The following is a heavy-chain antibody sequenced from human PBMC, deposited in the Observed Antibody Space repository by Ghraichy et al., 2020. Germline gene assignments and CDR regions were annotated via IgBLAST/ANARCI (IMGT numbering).Heavy chain of an antibody. J-gene: IGHJ4*02. V-gene: IGHV3-48*03. CDR1: GFIFRNNG. CDR3: ARDLYYYDGSGYPFDY. CDR2: IGSSGSTI. D-gene: IGHD3-22*01. Sequence: GGSLRLSCAASGFIFRNNGMNWVRKAPGKGLVWASYIGSSGSTIYYADSVKGRFTISRDNAKNSLYLQMNSLRAEDTAVYYCARDLYYYDGSGYPFDYWGQGTLVTVSS.